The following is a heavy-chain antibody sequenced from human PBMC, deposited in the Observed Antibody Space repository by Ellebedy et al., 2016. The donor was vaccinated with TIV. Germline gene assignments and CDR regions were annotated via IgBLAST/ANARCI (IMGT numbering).Heavy chain of an antibody. V-gene: IGHV3-30*09. D-gene: IGHD2-15*01. CDR1: GFTFSVYA. CDR3: ARGGGYSEETLRGY. CDR2: ISHDGSKI. J-gene: IGHJ4*02. Sequence: PGGSLRLSCAVSGFTFSVYAMHWVRQTPGKGLEWVAFISHDGSKIYYADSVNGRFAISRDDSRDTLYLQMSSLRPDDTAIYYCARGGGYSEETLRGYWGPGTLVTVSS.